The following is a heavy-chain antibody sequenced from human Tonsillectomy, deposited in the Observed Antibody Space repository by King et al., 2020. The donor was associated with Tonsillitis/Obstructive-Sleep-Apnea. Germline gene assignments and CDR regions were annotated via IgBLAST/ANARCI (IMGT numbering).Heavy chain of an antibody. V-gene: IGHV4-39*01. J-gene: IGHJ6*03. CDR3: PRPYYYGSGKFYKNVPVLNFYFFYMDV. CDR1: GVSISSRSYY. Sequence: LQLQESGPGLVKPSETLSLTCTVSGVSISSRSYYWGWVRQPPGKGLEWIGSINYSGTYSNPSLKSRVTMTVDRSKNQFSLNLNAVTAADTAIYYCPRPYYYGSGKFYKNVPVLNFYFFYMDVWGKGTTVTVSS. CDR2: INYSGT. D-gene: IGHD3-10*01.